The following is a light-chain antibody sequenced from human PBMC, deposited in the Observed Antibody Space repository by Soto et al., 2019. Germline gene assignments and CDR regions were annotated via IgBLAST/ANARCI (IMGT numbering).Light chain of an antibody. J-gene: IGKJ2*01. Sequence: EIVLTQSPGTLSLSPGERATLSCRASQSVSSSYLARYQQKPGQAPRLLIYGASSRATGIPDRFSGSGSGTDFTLTISRLEPEDFAVYYCQHYDSSPYTFGQGTKLEIK. V-gene: IGKV3-20*01. CDR1: QSVSSSY. CDR3: QHYDSSPYT. CDR2: GAS.